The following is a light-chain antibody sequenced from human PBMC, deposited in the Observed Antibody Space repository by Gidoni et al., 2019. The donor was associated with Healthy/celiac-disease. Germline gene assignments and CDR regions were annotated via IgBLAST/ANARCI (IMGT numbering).Light chain of an antibody. CDR1: QDISNY. V-gene: IGKV1-33*01. Sequence: DSQMTQSPSSLSASVGDRVTITCQASQDISNYLNWYQQKTGKAPKLLIYDASNLETGVPSRFSGSESGTDITFTISSLQPEDIATYYCQQYDNIPLTFGGGTKVEIK. CDR2: DAS. J-gene: IGKJ4*01. CDR3: QQYDNIPLT.